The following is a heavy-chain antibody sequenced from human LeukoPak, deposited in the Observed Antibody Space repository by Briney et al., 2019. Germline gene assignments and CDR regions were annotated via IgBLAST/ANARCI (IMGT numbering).Heavy chain of an antibody. CDR2: ISGSGGST. D-gene: IGHD2-2*01. V-gene: IGHV3-23*01. J-gene: IGHJ4*02. CDR3: AKDGYRVVVPAAIRGQFDY. CDR1: GFTFSNSA. Sequence: PGGSLRLSCAASGFTFSNSAMTWVRQAPGKGLEWVSAISGSGGSTYYADSVKGRFTISRDNSKNTLYLQMNSLRAEDTAVYYCAKDGYRVVVPAAIRGQFDYWGQGTLVTVSS.